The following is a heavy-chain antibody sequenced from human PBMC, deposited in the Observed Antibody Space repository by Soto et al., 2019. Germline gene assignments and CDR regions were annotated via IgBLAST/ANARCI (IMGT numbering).Heavy chain of an antibody. CDR1: AYTFSFYG. Sequence: ASVKVSCKAPAYTFSFYGVTWVRQAPGQGLEWMGWISGYNGDTKYAEKFQGRLSMTTDTSTSTAYMELRTLRSDDTAVYYCARDSAAGVTGPTMFDYWGQGTLVTVSS. D-gene: IGHD1-7*01. J-gene: IGHJ4*02. CDR2: ISGYNGDT. V-gene: IGHV1-18*01. CDR3: ARDSAAGVTGPTMFDY.